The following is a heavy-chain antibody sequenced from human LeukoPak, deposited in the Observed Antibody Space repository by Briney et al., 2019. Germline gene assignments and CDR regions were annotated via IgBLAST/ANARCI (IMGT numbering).Heavy chain of an antibody. CDR3: ARFGYFDRQYWFDP. V-gene: IGHV1-18*01. J-gene: IGHJ5*02. Sequence: GASVKVSCKASGYTFTSYGISWVRQAPGQGLEWMGWISAYNGNTNYAQKLKGRVTMTTDTSTSTSYLELRSLRPDDTAVYYCARFGYFDRQYWFDPWGQGTLVTVSS. D-gene: IGHD3-9*01. CDR2: ISAYNGNT. CDR1: GYTFTSYG.